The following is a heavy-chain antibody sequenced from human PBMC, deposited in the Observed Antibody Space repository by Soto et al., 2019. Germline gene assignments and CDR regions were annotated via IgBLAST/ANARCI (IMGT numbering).Heavy chain of an antibody. J-gene: IGHJ5*02. Sequence: QVQLVQSGAEVKKPGASVKVSCKASGYTFTSYGISWVRQAPGQGLEWMGWISAYNGNTNYAQKLQGRVTMTTDTSTSTAYMGLRSLRSDDTAVYYCARDVCSGGSCYYDNWFDPWGQGTLVTVSS. CDR1: GYTFTSYG. CDR3: ARDVCSGGSCYYDNWFDP. CDR2: ISAYNGNT. D-gene: IGHD2-15*01. V-gene: IGHV1-18*04.